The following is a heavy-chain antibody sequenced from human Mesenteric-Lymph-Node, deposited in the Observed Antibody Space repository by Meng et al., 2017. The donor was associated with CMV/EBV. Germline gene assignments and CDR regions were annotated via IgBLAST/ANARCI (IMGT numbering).Heavy chain of an antibody. D-gene: IGHD2-21*01. Sequence: LHCTGSGGHIRSGGYYWSWIRLRPGKGLEWIGYIYYSGSTNYNPSLKSRLTMSVDTSKNQFSLKLSSVTAADTAVYYCARGGDWVDYWGQGTLVTVSS. CDR1: GGHIRSGGYY. CDR2: IYYSGST. CDR3: ARGGDWVDY. J-gene: IGHJ4*02. V-gene: IGHV4-31*03.